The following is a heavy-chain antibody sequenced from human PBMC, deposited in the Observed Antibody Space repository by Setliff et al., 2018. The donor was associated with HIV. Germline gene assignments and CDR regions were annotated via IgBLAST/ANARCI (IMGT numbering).Heavy chain of an antibody. D-gene: IGHD6-13*01. V-gene: IGHV4-39*07. Sequence: PSETLSLTCTVSGGSININNYYWGWIRQPPGKGLEWIGSIYYSGATYYNPSLKSRFTISVDTSKNQFSLKVNSVTAADTAVYYCARGARLLAGYSDRWDYYYMGVWGKGTTVTVSS. CDR3: ARGARLLAGYSDRWDYYYMGV. CDR2: IYYSGAT. J-gene: IGHJ6*03. CDR1: GGSININNYY.